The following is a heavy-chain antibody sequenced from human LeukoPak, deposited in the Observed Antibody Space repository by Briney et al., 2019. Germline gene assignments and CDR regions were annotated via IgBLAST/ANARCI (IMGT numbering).Heavy chain of an antibody. D-gene: IGHD3-10*01. CDR3: ARRITMVRGVIIYPQAYDY. Sequence: PSETLSLTCTVSGDSISSGYYWGWIRQPPGKGLEWIGSIHHSGSTYYNPSLKSRVTMSVDTSKNQFSLKLSSVTAADTAVYYCARRITMVRGVIIYPQAYDYWGQGTLVTVSS. J-gene: IGHJ4*02. CDR1: GDSISSGYY. CDR2: IHHSGST. V-gene: IGHV4-38-2*02.